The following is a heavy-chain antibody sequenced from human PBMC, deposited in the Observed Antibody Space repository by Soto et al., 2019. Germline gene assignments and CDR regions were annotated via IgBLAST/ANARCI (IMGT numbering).Heavy chain of an antibody. CDR3: ARDRKPEHYYYGMDV. CDR2: IIPIFGTA. V-gene: IGHV1-69*12. J-gene: IGHJ6*02. D-gene: IGHD1-1*01. CDR1: GGTFSSYA. Sequence: QVQLVQSGAEVKKPGSSVKVSCKASGGTFSSYAISWVRQAPGQGLEWMGGIIPIFGTANYAQKFQGRVTSPADESPSTADMELSSLRSEDTAVYYCARDRKPEHYYYGMDVWGQGTTVTVSS.